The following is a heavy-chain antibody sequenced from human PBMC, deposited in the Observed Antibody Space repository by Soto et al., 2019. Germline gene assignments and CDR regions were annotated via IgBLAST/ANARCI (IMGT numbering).Heavy chain of an antibody. CDR3: ARVWDSSGPNFDY. D-gene: IGHD3-22*01. J-gene: IGHJ4*02. Sequence: PSETLSLTCAVYGGSFSGYYWGWIRQHPGKGLEWIGNIYYSGSTYYNSSLKSRVTISVDTSKNQFSLKLSSVTAADTAVYYCARVWDSSGPNFDYWGQGTLVTVSS. CDR2: IYYSGST. CDR1: GGSFSGYY. V-gene: IGHV4-34*09.